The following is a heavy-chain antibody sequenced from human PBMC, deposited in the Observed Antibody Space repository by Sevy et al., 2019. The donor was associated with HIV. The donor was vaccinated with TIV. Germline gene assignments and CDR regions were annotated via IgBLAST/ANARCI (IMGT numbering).Heavy chain of an antibody. V-gene: IGHV3-7*03. CDR2: INEDGTTK. Sequence: GGSLRLSCAASGFAFSGYWMHWVRQAPGKGLEWVANINEDGTTKYYVDSVKGRFTISRNNAQKSLFLQMNDVRVDDTAIYYCARAMGAAAAYWGQGTLITVSS. D-gene: IGHD2-15*01. CDR3: ARAMGAAAAY. CDR1: GFAFSGYW. J-gene: IGHJ4*02.